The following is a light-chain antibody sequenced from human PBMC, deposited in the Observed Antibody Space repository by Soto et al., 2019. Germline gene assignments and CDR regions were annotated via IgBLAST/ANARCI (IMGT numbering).Light chain of an antibody. V-gene: IGKV1-12*01. Sequence: DIQMTQSPSSVSASVGDRVTVTCRASQGISYFLAWYQQKPGKAPKLLISAASTLQSGVPSRFSGSGSGPDFTLTITNLQPEDFATYYCQQANSFPFTFGGGNKVEI. CDR1: QGISYF. J-gene: IGKJ4*01. CDR2: AAS. CDR3: QQANSFPFT.